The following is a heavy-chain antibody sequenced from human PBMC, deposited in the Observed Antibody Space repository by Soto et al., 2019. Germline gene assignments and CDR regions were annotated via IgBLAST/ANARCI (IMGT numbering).Heavy chain of an antibody. CDR1: GGSISDYY. D-gene: IGHD3-10*01. CDR2: IHNSGTT. Sequence: SETLSLTCTVSGGSISDYYWSWIRQPPGKGLEWIGYIHNSGTTNYNPSLKSRVTMSVDTSKNQFSLKLSSVSAADTAVFYFASLMVRGVKNYYYYGMDVWGQGATVTVSS. CDR3: ASLMVRGVKNYYYYGMDV. V-gene: IGHV4-59*01. J-gene: IGHJ6*02.